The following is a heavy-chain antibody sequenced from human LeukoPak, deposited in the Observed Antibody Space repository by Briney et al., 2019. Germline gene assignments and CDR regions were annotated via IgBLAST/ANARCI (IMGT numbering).Heavy chain of an antibody. CDR2: IDPSDSYT. CDR3: ARGFYGSGSPFDY. V-gene: IGHV5-10-1*01. CDR1: GYSFTSYW. J-gene: IGHJ4*02. Sequence: GGSLKISCKGSGYSFTSYWISWVRQMPGKGLEWMGRIDPSDSYTNYSPSFQGHVTISADKSISTAYLQWSSLKASDTAMYYCARGFYGSGSPFDYWGQGTLVTVSS. D-gene: IGHD3-10*01.